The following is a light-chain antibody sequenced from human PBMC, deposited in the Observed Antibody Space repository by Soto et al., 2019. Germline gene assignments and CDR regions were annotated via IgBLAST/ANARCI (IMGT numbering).Light chain of an antibody. J-gene: IGLJ1*01. CDR3: ATWDDSLNGDV. Sequence: QSVLTQPPSASGTPGQRVTISCSGSSSTIGSNAVNWYQHLSGTAPKLLIYTNNQRPSGVPDRLSGSKSGTSASLAISGLQSEDEADYYCATWDDSLNGDVFGTGTKVTVL. V-gene: IGLV1-44*01. CDR1: SSTIGSNA. CDR2: TNN.